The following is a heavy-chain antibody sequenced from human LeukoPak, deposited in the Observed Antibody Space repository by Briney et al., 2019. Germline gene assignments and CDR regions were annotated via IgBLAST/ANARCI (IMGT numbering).Heavy chain of an antibody. CDR2: MDPNNGNT. Sequence: ASVKVSCKASGYTFPSYDITWVRQAPGQGLEWMGWMDPNNGNTDYAQKFQGRVTMTRTTSISTAYMELSSLRSEDMAVYYCARGRNIYYDYLWGNFRLDYWGQGTLVTVSS. CDR1: GYTFPSYD. J-gene: IGHJ4*02. CDR3: ARGRNIYYDYLWGNFRLDY. D-gene: IGHD3-16*02. V-gene: IGHV1-8*01.